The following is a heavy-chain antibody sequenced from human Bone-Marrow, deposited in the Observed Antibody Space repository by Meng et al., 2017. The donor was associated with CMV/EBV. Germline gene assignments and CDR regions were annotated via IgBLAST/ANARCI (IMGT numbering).Heavy chain of an antibody. CDR2: IYSGGYSP. CDR3: AKKSAWDGGYFDY. V-gene: IGHV3-23*03. J-gene: IGHJ4*02. D-gene: IGHD1-26*01. CDR1: GFTFSTYA. Sequence: GESLKISCAASGFTFSTYAMSWVRQAPGKGLEWVSVIYSGGYSPYYADSVKGRFTISRDNSKNTLYLQMNSLRAEDTAVYYCAKKSAWDGGYFDYWGQGTLVTASS.